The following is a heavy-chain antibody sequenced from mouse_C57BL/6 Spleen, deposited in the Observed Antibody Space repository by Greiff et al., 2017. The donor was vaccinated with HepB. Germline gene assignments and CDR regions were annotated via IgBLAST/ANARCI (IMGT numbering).Heavy chain of an antibody. CDR1: GFTFSDYG. CDR2: ISSGSSTI. CDR3: ARRLDYDYAMDY. J-gene: IGHJ4*01. V-gene: IGHV5-17*01. D-gene: IGHD2-4*01. Sequence: EVHLVESGGGLVKPGGSLKLSCAASGFTFSDYGMHWVRQAPEKGLEWVAYISSGSSTIYYADTVKGRFTISRDNAKNTLFLQMTSLRSEDTAMYYCARRLDYDYAMDYWGQGTSVTVSS.